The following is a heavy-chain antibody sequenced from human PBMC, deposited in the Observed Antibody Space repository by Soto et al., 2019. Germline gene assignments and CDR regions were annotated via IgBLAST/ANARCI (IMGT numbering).Heavy chain of an antibody. CDR2: ITSKSTYI. V-gene: IGHV3-21*06. CDR3: ARSGVAALDS. Sequence: EVQLVESGGGLVKPGGSLRLSCAASGFTFRDYSLNWVRQAPGKGLEWVSSITSKSTYIYYADSVKGRFTISRDNAKSSLYLQMDSLRVDDTAVYFCARSGVAALDSWGQGTLVTVSS. D-gene: IGHD2-8*01. J-gene: IGHJ5*01. CDR1: GFTFRDYS.